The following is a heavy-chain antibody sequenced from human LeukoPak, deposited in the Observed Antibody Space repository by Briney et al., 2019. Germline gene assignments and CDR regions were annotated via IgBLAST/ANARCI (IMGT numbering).Heavy chain of an antibody. D-gene: IGHD3-10*01. J-gene: IGHJ5*02. V-gene: IGHV3-21*04. Sequence: GGSLRLSCAASGFTFSSYSMNWVRQAPGKGLEWVSSISSSSSYIYYADSVKGRFTISRDNSKNTLYLQMNSLRAEDTAVYYCAKDFGSMVRGVPNWFDPWGQGTLVTVSS. CDR1: GFTFSSYS. CDR2: ISSSSSYI. CDR3: AKDFGSMVRGVPNWFDP.